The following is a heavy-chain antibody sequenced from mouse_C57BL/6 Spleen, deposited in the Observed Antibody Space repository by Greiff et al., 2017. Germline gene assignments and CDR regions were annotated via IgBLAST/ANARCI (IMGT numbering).Heavy chain of an antibody. D-gene: IGHD3-2*01. Sequence: VQLQQPGAELVMPGASVKLSCKASGYTFTSYWMHWVKQRPGQGLEWIGEIDPSDSSTNYNQKFQGKSTFTVDKSSSTAYMQLSSRTSEDSAVYYCARYSDRYYFDYWGHGTTLTVAS. CDR2: IDPSDSST. V-gene: IGHV1-69*01. CDR1: GYTFTSYW. J-gene: IGHJ2*01. CDR3: ARYSDRYYFDY.